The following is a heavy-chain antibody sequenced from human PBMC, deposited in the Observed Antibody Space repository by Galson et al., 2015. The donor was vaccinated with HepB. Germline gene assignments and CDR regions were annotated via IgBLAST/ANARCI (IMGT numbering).Heavy chain of an antibody. CDR1: GFTVSSNY. CDR2: IYSGGST. CDR3: VKGESTTWAFDY. D-gene: IGHD7-27*01. Sequence: SLRLSCAASGFTVSSNYMSWIRQAPGKGLEWVSVIYSGGSTYYADSVKGRFTISRDNSKNTLYLQMNSLRAEDTAVYYCVKGESTTWAFDYWGQGTLVTVSS. V-gene: IGHV3-53*01. J-gene: IGHJ4*02.